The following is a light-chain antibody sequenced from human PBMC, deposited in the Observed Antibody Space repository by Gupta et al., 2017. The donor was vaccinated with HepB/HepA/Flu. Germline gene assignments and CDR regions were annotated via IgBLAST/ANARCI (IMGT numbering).Light chain of an antibody. CDR3: QQYKNWPPLT. J-gene: IGKJ4*01. CDR1: QSVNSN. CDR2: GAS. Sequence: EILMTQSPATLSVSPGERATLSCRASQSVNSNLAWYQQKPGQAPRLLIYGASTRDTGIPARFSGSGSGTEFTLTISSRQSEDFAVYYCQQYKNWPPLTFGGGTKVEMK. V-gene: IGKV3-15*01.